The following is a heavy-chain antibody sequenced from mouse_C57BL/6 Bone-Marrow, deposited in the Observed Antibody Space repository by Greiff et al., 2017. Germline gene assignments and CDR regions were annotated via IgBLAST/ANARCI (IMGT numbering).Heavy chain of an antibody. CDR1: GYTFTSYW. J-gene: IGHJ3*01. V-gene: IGHV1-55*01. CDR2: IYPGSGST. Sequence: QVQLKESGAELVKPGASVKMSCKASGYTFTSYWITWVKQRPGQGLEWIGDIYPGSGSTNYNEKFKSKATLTVDTSSSTAYMQLSSLTSEDSAVYYCARGGAYWGQGTLVTVSA. CDR3: ARGGAY.